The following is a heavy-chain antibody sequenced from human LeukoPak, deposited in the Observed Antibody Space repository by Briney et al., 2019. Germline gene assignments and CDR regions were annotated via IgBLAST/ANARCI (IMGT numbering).Heavy chain of an antibody. Sequence: SETLSLTCTVSGGSISSSTYYWGRIRQPPGKGLEWIGNIYNSGSTYYNPSLKSRVTISVDTSKNQFSLKLSSVTAADTAVYYCARQAYSSNLGWFDPWGQGTLVTVSS. V-gene: IGHV4-39*01. J-gene: IGHJ5*02. CDR2: IYNSGST. D-gene: IGHD6-13*01. CDR3: ARQAYSSNLGWFDP. CDR1: GGSISSSTYY.